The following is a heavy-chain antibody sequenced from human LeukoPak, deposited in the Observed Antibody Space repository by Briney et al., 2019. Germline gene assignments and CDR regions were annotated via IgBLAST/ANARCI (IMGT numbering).Heavy chain of an antibody. CDR2: IIPILGIA. CDR3: ASCLMNYDILTGFSYYYGMDV. J-gene: IGHJ6*02. Sequence: SSVKVSCKASGGTFSSYAISWVRQAPGQGLEWMGRIIPILGIANYAQKFQGRVTITADKSTSTAYMELSSLRSEDTAVYYCASCLMNYDILTGFSYYYGMDVWGQGTTVTVSS. D-gene: IGHD3-9*01. CDR1: GGTFSSYA. V-gene: IGHV1-69*04.